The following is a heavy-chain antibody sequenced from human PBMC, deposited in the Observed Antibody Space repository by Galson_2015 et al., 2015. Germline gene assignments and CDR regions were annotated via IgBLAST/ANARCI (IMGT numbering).Heavy chain of an antibody. J-gene: IGHJ4*02. CDR3: ARVDVANYGNHFDY. CDR1: GGTFSSYA. D-gene: IGHD4/OR15-4a*01. V-gene: IGHV1-69*13. CDR2: IIPIFGTA. Sequence: SVKVSCKASGGTFSSYAISWVRQAPGQGLEWMGGIIPIFGTANYAQKFQGRVTITADESTSTAYMELGSLRSEDTAVYYCARVDVANYGNHFDYWGQGTLVTVSS.